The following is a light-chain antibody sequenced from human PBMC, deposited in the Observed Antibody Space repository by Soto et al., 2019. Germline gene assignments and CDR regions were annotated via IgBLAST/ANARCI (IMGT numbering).Light chain of an antibody. CDR1: QSVSNSY. Sequence: EIVLTQSPGTLSLSPGERATLSCRASQSVSNSYLAWYQQKPGQAPRLLIYGASSRATDIPDRFSGTGSGTDFTLTISRLEPEDFAVYYCQQYGDSPWTFGQGTKVEIK. V-gene: IGKV3-20*01. J-gene: IGKJ1*01. CDR3: QQYGDSPWT. CDR2: GAS.